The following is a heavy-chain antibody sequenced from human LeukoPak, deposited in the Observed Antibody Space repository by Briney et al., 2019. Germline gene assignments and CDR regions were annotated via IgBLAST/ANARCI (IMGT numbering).Heavy chain of an antibody. D-gene: IGHD2-2*01. CDR1: DGSISSGSYY. CDR3: ASENCSGTSCSSFDY. CDR2: IFYSGTT. J-gene: IGHJ4*02. Sequence: KPSETLSLTCSVSDGSISSGSYYLNWIRQPPGKGLEWIGSIFYSGTTYYNPSLKSRVTISVDTSKNQFSLRLSSVTAADTAVYYCASENCSGTSCSSFDYWGQGTLVTVSS. V-gene: IGHV4-39*01.